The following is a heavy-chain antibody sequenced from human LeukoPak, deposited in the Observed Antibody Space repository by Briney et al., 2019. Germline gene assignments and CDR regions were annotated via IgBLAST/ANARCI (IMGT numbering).Heavy chain of an antibody. V-gene: IGHV4-59*01. D-gene: IGHD6-13*01. CDR3: ARRAAAGRGYFQH. J-gene: IGHJ1*01. CDR1: GGSISSYY. CDR2: IYYSGST. Sequence: SETLSLTCTVSGGSISSYYWSWIRQPPGKGLEWIGYIYYSGSTNYNPSLKSRVTISVDTSKNQFSLKLSSVTAADTAVYYCARRAAAGRGYFQHWGQGTLVTVSS.